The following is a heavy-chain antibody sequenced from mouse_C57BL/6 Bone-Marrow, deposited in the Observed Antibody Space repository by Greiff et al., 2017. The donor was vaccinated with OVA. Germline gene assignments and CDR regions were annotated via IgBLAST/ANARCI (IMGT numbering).Heavy chain of an antibody. Sequence: VHVKQSVAELVRPGASVKLSCTASGFNIKNTYMHWVKQRPEQGLEWIGRIDPANGNTKYAPKFQGKATITADTSSNTAYLQLSSLTSEDTAIYYCASLYYGSRNAMDYWGQGTSVTVSS. CDR3: ASLYYGSRNAMDY. D-gene: IGHD1-1*01. CDR1: GFNIKNTY. CDR2: IDPANGNT. V-gene: IGHV14-3*01. J-gene: IGHJ4*01.